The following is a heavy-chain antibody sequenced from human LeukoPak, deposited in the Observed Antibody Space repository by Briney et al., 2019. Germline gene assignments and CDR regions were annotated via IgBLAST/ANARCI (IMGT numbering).Heavy chain of an antibody. CDR2: ISSSSSYI. CDR1: GFTSSSYS. V-gene: IGHV3-21*01. CDR3: ARVREGGYGMDV. Sequence: GGSLRLSCAASGFTSSSYSMNWVRQAPGKGLEWVSSISSSSSYIYYADSVKGRFTISRDNAKNSLYLQMNRLRAEDTAVYYCARVREGGYGMDVWGQGTTVTVSS. D-gene: IGHD3-16*01. J-gene: IGHJ6*02.